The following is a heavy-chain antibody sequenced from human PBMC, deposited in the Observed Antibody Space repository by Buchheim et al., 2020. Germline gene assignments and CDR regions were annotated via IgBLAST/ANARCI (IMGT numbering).Heavy chain of an antibody. V-gene: IGHV3-33*06. CDR3: AKNTVVPAALPGYFDY. CDR1: QFTFDSYG. Sequence: QVQLLESGGGVVQPGRSLRLSCEASQFTFDSYGMHWVRQAPGKGLEWVAVIWYDGSEKYYADSVKGRFNISRDNSNNTLYLQMNSLRAEDTAVYYCAKNTVVPAALPGYFDYWGQGTL. CDR2: IWYDGSEK. D-gene: IGHD2-2*01. J-gene: IGHJ4*02.